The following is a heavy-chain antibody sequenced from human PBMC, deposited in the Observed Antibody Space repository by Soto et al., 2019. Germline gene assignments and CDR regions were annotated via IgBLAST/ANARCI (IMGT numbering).Heavy chain of an antibody. CDR1: GFTFSSYA. CDR3: ARPLWRNDYNWGYFDL. D-gene: IGHD4-4*01. J-gene: IGHJ2*01. Sequence: VQLVESGGGVVQPGRSLRLSCAASGFTFSSYAMHWVRQAPGKGLEWVAVISYDGSNKYYADSVKGRFTISRDNSKNTLSLEMNSLRAEDTAVYYCARPLWRNDYNWGYFDLWGRGTLVTVS. V-gene: IGHV3-30-3*01. CDR2: ISYDGSNK.